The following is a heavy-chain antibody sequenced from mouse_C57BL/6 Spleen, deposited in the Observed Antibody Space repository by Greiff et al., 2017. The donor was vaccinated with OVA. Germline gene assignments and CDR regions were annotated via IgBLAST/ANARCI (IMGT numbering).Heavy chain of an antibody. CDR3: ARFGPLYAMDY. V-gene: IGHV1-54*01. J-gene: IGHJ4*01. CDR2: INPGSGGT. CDR1: GYAFTNYL. Sequence: SGAELVRPGTSVKVSCKASGYAFTNYLIEWVKQRPGQGLEWIGVINPGSGGTNYNEQFKGKGTLTADKSASTAYMQLSSLTSEDSAVYFCARFGPLYAMDYWGQGTSVTVSS.